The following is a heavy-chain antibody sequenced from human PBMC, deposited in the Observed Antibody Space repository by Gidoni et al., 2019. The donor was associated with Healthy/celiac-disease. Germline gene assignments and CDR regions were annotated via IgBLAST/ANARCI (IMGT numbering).Heavy chain of an antibody. D-gene: IGHD3-22*01. V-gene: IGHV1-69*17. CDR3: ARASSGYPYYYYGMDV. J-gene: IGHJ6*02. CDR2: IIPIFGIA. CDR1: VGTFSSYA. Sequence: QVQLVQSGAAVKKPGSSVKVSCKASVGTFSSYAISWVRQAPGQGLEWMGGIIPIFGIANYAQKFQGRVTITADKSTSTAYMELSSLRSEDTAVYYCARASSGYPYYYYGMDVWGQGTTVTVSS.